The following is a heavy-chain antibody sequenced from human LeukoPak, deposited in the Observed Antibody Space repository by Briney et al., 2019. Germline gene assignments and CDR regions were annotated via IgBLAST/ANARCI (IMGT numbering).Heavy chain of an antibody. V-gene: IGHV3-23*01. CDR1: GFTFSSYA. J-gene: IGHJ4*02. CDR3: AITDVEQYYFDY. CDR2: IRGSGGST. D-gene: IGHD1/OR15-1a*01. Sequence: GGSLSLSCAASGFTFSSYAMSWVRQAPGKGLEWVSAIRGSGGSTYYADSVKGRFTISRDNSKNTLYLQMNSLRAEDTAVYYCAITDVEQYYFDYWGQGTLVTVSS.